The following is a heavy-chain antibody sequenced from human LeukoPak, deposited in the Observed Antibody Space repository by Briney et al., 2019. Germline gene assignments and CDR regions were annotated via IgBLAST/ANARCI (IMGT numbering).Heavy chain of an antibody. J-gene: IGHJ4*02. V-gene: IGHV4-34*01. CDR3: ARDYRGYSYGTFDY. CDR1: GGSFSGYY. D-gene: IGHD5-18*01. Sequence: PSETLSLTCAVYGGSFSGYYWSWIRQPPGKGLEWIGEINHSGSTNYNPSLKSRVTISVDTSKNQFSLKLSSVTAADTAVYYCARDYRGYSYGTFDYWGQGTLVTVSP. CDR2: INHSGST.